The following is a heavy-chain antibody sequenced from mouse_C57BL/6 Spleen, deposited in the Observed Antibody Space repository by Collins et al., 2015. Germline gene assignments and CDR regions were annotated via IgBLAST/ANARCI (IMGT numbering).Heavy chain of an antibody. Sequence: QVLLQQPGAELVKPGASVKVSCKASGYTFTSYWMHWVKQRPGQGLEWIGRIHPSDSDTTYNQKFKGKATLTVDTSSSTAYMQLSSLTSEDSAVYYCAVYYTNYVGFDYWGQGTTLTVSS. CDR3: AVYYTNYVGFDY. CDR2: IHPSDSDT. CDR1: GYTFTSYW. V-gene: IGHV1-74*01. J-gene: IGHJ2*01. D-gene: IGHD2-5*01.